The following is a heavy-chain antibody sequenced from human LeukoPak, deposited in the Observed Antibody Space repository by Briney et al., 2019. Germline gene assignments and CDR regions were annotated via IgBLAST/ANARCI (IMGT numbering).Heavy chain of an antibody. Sequence: PGGSLRLSCAASGFTFSRLAMTWVRQAPGKGLEWVSTISASGPYYADAVRGRFTISRDNSRNTLSLQMDSLRAEDTAVYYCARDNYYDSTGYTDYWGQGTLVTVSS. CDR2: ISASGP. CDR3: ARDNYYDSTGYTDY. J-gene: IGHJ4*02. V-gene: IGHV3-23*01. D-gene: IGHD3-22*01. CDR1: GFTFSRLA.